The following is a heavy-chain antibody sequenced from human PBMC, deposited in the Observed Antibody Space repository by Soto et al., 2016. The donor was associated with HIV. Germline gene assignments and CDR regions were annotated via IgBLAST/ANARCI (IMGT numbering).Heavy chain of an antibody. V-gene: IGHV3-23*01. J-gene: IGHJ4*02. CDR1: GFIFDNFA. CDR2: ISGNGDNT. D-gene: IGHD4-17*01. CDR3: AKGMTAVTMYDY. Sequence: EVQLLESGGGLVQPGKSLRLSCAASGFIFDNFAMSWVRQAPGKGLEWVSAISGNGDNTYYTDSVKGRFTISRDNSKNTLSLQMNNLRVDDTAVYYCAKGMTAVTMYDYWGQGTLVTVSS.